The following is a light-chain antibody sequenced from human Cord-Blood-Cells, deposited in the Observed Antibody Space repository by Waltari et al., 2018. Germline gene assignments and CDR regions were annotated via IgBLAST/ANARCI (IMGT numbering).Light chain of an antibody. J-gene: IGLJ2*01. Sequence: QSAPTHPASVSGSPEQSITLPCTGPSSAVGSYNLVSWYQQHPGKAPKLMIYEGSKRPSGVSNRFSGSKSGNTASLTISGLQAEDEADYYCCSYAGSSTVVFGGGTKLTVL. CDR1: SSAVGSYNL. V-gene: IGLV2-23*01. CDR2: EGS. CDR3: CSYAGSSTVV.